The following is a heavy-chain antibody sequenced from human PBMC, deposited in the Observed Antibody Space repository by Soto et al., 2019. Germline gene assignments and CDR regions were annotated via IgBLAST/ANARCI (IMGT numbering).Heavy chain of an antibody. CDR1: GFTFSDYG. CDR3: AKDRSTHCSGGTCYLNWFDP. D-gene: IGHD2-15*01. Sequence: PGGSLRLCCAASGFTFSDYGRTWVRQAAGKGLEWVSAISGSGGSTYYADSLKGRFTISRDNSKNTLYLQMDSLRAEDTAVYYCAKDRSTHCSGGTCYLNWFDPWGQGTLVTVSS. CDR2: ISGSGGST. J-gene: IGHJ5*02. V-gene: IGHV3-23*01.